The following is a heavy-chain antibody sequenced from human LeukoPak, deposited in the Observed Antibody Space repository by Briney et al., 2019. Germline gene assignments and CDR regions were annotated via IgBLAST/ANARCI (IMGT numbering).Heavy chain of an antibody. V-gene: IGHV4-59*01. J-gene: IGHJ4*02. CDR1: GDSISSYY. CDR3: ARGSSSFLFGY. D-gene: IGHD6-13*01. Sequence: SETLSLTCTVSGDSISSYYWSWFRQPPGKGLEWLGYIYYSGSINYNPSLKSRVTISLDTSKTQFSLKLSSVTAADTAVYYCARGSSSFLFGYWGQGTLVTVSS. CDR2: IYYSGSI.